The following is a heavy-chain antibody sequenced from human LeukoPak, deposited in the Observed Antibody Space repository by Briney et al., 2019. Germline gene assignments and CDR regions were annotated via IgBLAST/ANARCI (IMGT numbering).Heavy chain of an antibody. D-gene: IGHD6-19*01. CDR2: IYYSGST. V-gene: IGHV4-59*08. CDR3: ARGGSGWNYYYYYMDV. Sequence: PSETLSLTCTVSGGSISSYYWSWIRQPPGKGLEWIGYIYYSGSTSYNPSLKSRVTISVDTSEKQFSLKLSSVTAADTAVYYCARGGSGWNYYYYYMDVWGKGTTVTISS. CDR1: GGSISSYY. J-gene: IGHJ6*03.